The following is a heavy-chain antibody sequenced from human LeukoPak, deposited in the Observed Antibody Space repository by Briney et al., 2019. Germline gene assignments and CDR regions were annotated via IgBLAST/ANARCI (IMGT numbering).Heavy chain of an antibody. CDR2: INPNSGGT. V-gene: IGHV1-2*02. Sequence: ASVKVSCKASGYTFTGYYMHWVRQAPGQGLEWMGWINPNSGGTNYAQKFQGRVTMTRDTSISTAYMELSSLRSDDTAVYYCARDCSGGSCYRAFDYWGQGTLVTVSS. D-gene: IGHD2-15*01. J-gene: IGHJ4*02. CDR3: ARDCSGGSCYRAFDY. CDR1: GYTFTGYY.